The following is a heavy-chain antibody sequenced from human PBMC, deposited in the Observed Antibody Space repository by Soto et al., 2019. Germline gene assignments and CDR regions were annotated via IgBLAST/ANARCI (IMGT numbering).Heavy chain of an antibody. CDR2: VYDSGST. CDR1: GGSISSGGYY. V-gene: IGHV4-30-4*01. Sequence: QVQLQESGPGLVKPSQTLSLTCTVSGGSISSGGYYWGWILKRTGKGLEWMGYVYDSGSTYNNPSIKSRVTISVDTSKNQFSLKLSSVTAADTAVYYCAREKWYGMDVWGQGTTVTVSS. D-gene: IGHD1-26*01. CDR3: AREKWYGMDV. J-gene: IGHJ6*02.